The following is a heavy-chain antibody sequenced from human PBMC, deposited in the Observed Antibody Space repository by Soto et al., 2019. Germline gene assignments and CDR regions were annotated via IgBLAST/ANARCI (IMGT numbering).Heavy chain of an antibody. CDR3: AAYSSGWHSNDY. V-gene: IGHV4-59*08. D-gene: IGHD6-19*01. Sequence: QVQLQESGPGLVKPSETLSLTCTVSGGSISSYYWSWIRQPPGKGLEWIGYIYYSGSTNYNPSLKRRVTISVDTSKNQFSLKLSSVTAADTAVYYCAAYSSGWHSNDYWGQGTLVTVSS. J-gene: IGHJ4*02. CDR1: GGSISSYY. CDR2: IYYSGST.